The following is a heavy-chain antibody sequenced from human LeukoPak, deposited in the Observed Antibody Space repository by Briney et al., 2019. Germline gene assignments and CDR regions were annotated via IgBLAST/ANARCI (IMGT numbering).Heavy chain of an antibody. CDR2: INPNSGGT. V-gene: IGHV1-2*04. CDR3: ARAGIKQWLVLNY. CDR1: GYTFTGYY. J-gene: IGHJ4*02. Sequence: ASVKVSCKASGYTFTGYYMHWVRQAPGQGLEWMGWINPNSGGTNYAQKFQGWVTMTRDTSISTAYMELSRLRSDDTAVYYCARAGIKQWLVLNYWGQGTLVTVSS. D-gene: IGHD6-19*01.